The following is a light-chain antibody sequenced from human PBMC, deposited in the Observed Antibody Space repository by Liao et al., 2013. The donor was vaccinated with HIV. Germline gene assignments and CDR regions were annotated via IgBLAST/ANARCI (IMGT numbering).Light chain of an antibody. Sequence: SYDLTQPPSLSASPGQPASISCSGDDLGNKFAYWYQQRPGQSPVLVIYQNYKRPSGIPERFSGSNSGNTATLAISRVEAGDEADYYCQVWDMSSDHYVFGTGTTVTVL. V-gene: IGLV3-1*01. CDR1: DLGNKF. J-gene: IGLJ1*01. CDR3: QVWDMSSDHYV. CDR2: QNY.